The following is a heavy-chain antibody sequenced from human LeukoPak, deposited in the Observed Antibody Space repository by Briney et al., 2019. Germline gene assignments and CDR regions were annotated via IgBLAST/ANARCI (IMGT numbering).Heavy chain of an antibody. CDR2: MNPNSGNT. CDR3: ARAGYSGYDYPDY. CDR1: EYTFTSYD. Sequence: SVKVSCKASEYTFTSYDIKWVRQATGQGLEWMGWMNPNSGNTGYAQKFQGRVTMTRNTSISTAYMELSSLRSEDTAVYYCARAGYSGYDYPDYWGQGTLVTVSS. J-gene: IGHJ4*02. V-gene: IGHV1-8*01. D-gene: IGHD5-12*01.